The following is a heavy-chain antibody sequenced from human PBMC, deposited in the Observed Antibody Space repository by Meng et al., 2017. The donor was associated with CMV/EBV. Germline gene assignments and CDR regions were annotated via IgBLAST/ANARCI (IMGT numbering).Heavy chain of an antibody. J-gene: IGHJ5*02. D-gene: IGHD2/OR15-2a*01. CDR3: ARETVSASGGIDP. CDR1: GASVATDSYY. CDR2: IYNTGGT. Sequence: TLSLTCTVSGASVATDSYYWGWIRQPPGKGLEWIGYIYNTGGTKYNPSLQTRVTVSVDTPKNQFSLKLSSVTAADTATYYCARETVSASGGIDPWGRGTLVTVSS. V-gene: IGHV4-61*01.